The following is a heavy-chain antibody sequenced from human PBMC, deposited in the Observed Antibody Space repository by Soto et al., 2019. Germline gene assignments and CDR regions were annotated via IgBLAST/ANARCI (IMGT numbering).Heavy chain of an antibody. V-gene: IGHV4-39*01. Sequence: PSETLSLTCTVSGGSISSSSYYWGWIRQPPGKGLEWIGSIYYSGSTYYNPSLKSRVTISVDTSKNQFSLKLSSVTAADTAVYYCARQFLVGATYYYYGMDVWGQGTTVTVSS. CDR1: GGSISSSSYY. CDR3: ARQFLVGATYYYYGMDV. CDR2: IYYSGST. J-gene: IGHJ6*02. D-gene: IGHD1-26*01.